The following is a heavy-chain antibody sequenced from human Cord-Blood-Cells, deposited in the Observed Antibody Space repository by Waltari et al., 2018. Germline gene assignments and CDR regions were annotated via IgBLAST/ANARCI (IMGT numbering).Heavy chain of an antibody. J-gene: IGHJ4*02. CDR2: ISGSGGST. CDR3: AKLSSGYDFDY. Sequence: EVQLLESGGGLVQPGGSLRLSCAASGFTFSSYAMSWVRQGPGKGLEWVSAISGSGGSTYDADSVKGRLTITRDNSKNTLYLQMNSLRAEDTAVYYCAKLSSGYDFDYWGQGTLVTVSS. CDR1: GFTFSSYA. D-gene: IGHD5-12*01. V-gene: IGHV3-23*01.